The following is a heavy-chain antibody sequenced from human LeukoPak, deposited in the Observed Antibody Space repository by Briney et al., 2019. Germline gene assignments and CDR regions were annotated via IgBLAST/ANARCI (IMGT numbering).Heavy chain of an antibody. V-gene: IGHV7-4-1*02. J-gene: IGHJ4*02. D-gene: IGHD1-26*01. CDR1: GYTFTSYA. Sequence: ASVKVSCKASGYTFTSYAMSWVRQAPGQGLEWMGWINTNTGNPTYAQGFKGRFVFSLDTSVSTAYLQISSLKAEDTAVYYCARDKVPLATNNIVGATGLFDYWGKGTLVTVSS. CDR2: INTNTGNP. CDR3: ARDKVPLATNNIVGATGLFDY.